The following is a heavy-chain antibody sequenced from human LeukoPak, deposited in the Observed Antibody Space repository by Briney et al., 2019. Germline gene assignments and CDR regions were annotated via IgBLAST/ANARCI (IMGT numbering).Heavy chain of an antibody. D-gene: IGHD6-13*01. CDR3: ARVTLGDAFDI. Sequence: ASVKVSCKASGYTFTSYDINWVRQATGQGLEWTGWMNPSSGNTGYAQKFQGRVTMARNTSISTAYMELSSLRSEDTAVYYCARVTLGDAFDIWGQGTMVTVSS. CDR2: MNPSSGNT. CDR1: GYTFTSYD. J-gene: IGHJ3*02. V-gene: IGHV1-8*01.